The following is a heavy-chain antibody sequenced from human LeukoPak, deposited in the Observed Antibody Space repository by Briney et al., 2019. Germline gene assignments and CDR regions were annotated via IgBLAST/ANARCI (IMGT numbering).Heavy chain of an antibody. CDR3: ARDDSGSGPFDY. J-gene: IGHJ4*02. Sequence: GGSLRLSCAASGFTFSSYAMHWVRQAPGKGLEWVAVISYDGSNKYYADSVKGRFTISRDNSKNTLYLQMNSLRAEDTAVYYCARDDSGSGPFDYWGQGTLVTVPS. CDR2: ISYDGSNK. CDR1: GFTFSSYA. V-gene: IGHV3-30*04. D-gene: IGHD1-26*01.